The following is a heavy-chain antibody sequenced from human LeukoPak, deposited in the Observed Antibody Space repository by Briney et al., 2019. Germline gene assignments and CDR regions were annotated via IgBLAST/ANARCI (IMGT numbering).Heavy chain of an antibody. V-gene: IGHV4-59*01. CDR3: ARAAHYDILTGYYKSPGAFDI. Sequence: PSETLSLTCTVSGGSISSYYWSWIRQPPGKGLEWIGNIYYSGSTNYNPSLKSRVTISVDTSKNQFSLKLSSVTAADTAVYYCARAAHYDILTGYYKSPGAFDIWGQGTMVTVSS. D-gene: IGHD3-9*01. CDR1: GGSISSYY. CDR2: IYYSGST. J-gene: IGHJ3*02.